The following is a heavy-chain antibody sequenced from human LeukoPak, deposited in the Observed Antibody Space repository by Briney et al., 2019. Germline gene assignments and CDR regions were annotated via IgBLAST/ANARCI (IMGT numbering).Heavy chain of an antibody. CDR1: GFTFSSYG. J-gene: IGHJ4*02. Sequence: GRSLRLSCAASGFTFSSYGMHWVGQAPGKGLEWVAVISYDDGSNKYYADSVKGRFTISRDDSKNTLYLQMNSLRAEDTAVYYCAKEQLTSGYSFLTDYWGQGTLVTVSS. D-gene: IGHD5-18*01. CDR3: AKEQLTSGYSFLTDY. V-gene: IGHV3-30*18. CDR2: ISYDDGSNK.